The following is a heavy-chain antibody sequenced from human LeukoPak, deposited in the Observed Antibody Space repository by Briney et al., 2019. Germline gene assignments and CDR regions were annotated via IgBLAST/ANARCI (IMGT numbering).Heavy chain of an antibody. CDR2: ISGSGGNT. Sequence: GGSLRLSCAVSGFTFSNYAMSWVRQAPGKGLEWVSTISGSGGNTYYADSVKGRFTISRDNSKNTLFLQMNSLRAEDTAIYYCAKNRLRGYGMDVWGQGTTVTVSS. D-gene: IGHD3-10*01. V-gene: IGHV3-23*01. CDR1: GFTFSNYA. CDR3: AKNRLRGYGMDV. J-gene: IGHJ6*02.